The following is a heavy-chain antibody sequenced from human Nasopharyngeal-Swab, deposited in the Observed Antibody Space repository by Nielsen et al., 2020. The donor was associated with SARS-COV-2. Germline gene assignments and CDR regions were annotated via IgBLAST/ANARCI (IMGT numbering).Heavy chain of an antibody. V-gene: IGHV3-11*04. CDR1: GFSFSDYY. Sequence: GGSLRLSCAASGFSFSDYYMSWIRQAPGKGLEWISYISSSGGTIYSADSVKGRFTISRDNAKNSLYLQMNSLRAEDSAVYYCARAVDSYDSSGYWSFWGQGTLVTVSS. CDR2: ISSSGGTI. CDR3: ARAVDSYDSSGYWSF. D-gene: IGHD3-22*01. J-gene: IGHJ4*02.